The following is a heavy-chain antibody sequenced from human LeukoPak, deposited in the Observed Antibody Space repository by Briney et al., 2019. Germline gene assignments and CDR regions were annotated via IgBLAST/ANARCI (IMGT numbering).Heavy chain of an antibody. CDR3: TRDLMDYDVSTGLHHYYMDV. CDR2: ISYDGSNK. J-gene: IGHJ6*02. Sequence: GGSLRLSCAASGFAFSDYAMNWVRQAPGKGLEWVAIISYDGSNKYYPDSVEGRFTISRDNSKNTLYLQMNTLRVEDTAVYYCTRDLMDYDVSTGLHHYYMDVWGQGTTVTVSS. CDR1: GFAFSDYA. D-gene: IGHD3-9*01. V-gene: IGHV3-30-3*01.